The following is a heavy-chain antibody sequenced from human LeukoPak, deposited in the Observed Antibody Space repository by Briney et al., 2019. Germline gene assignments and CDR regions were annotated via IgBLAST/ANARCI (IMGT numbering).Heavy chain of an antibody. Sequence: SVKVSCKASGGTFSSYAISWVRQAPGQGLEWMGGIIPIFGTANYAQKFQGRVTMTEDTSTDTAYMELSSLRSEDTAVYYCATDRVTIFGVVFPLDYWGQGTLVTVSS. CDR1: GGTFSSYA. D-gene: IGHD3-3*01. V-gene: IGHV1-69*06. J-gene: IGHJ4*02. CDR3: ATDRVTIFGVVFPLDY. CDR2: IIPIFGTA.